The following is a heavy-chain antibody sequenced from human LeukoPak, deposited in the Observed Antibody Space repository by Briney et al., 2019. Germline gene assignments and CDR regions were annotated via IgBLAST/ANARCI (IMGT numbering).Heavy chain of an antibody. V-gene: IGHV4-61*08. J-gene: IGHJ4*02. CDR2: IYYGGST. CDR3: ARGPHYYDSSQQFDY. CDR1: GGSISSGGYY. Sequence: SETLSLTCTVSGGSISSGGYYWSWIRQHPGKGLEWIGYIYYGGSTNYNPSLKSRVTMSVDTSKNQFSLKLSSVTAADTAVYYCARGPHYYDSSQQFDYWGQGTLVTVSS. D-gene: IGHD3-22*01.